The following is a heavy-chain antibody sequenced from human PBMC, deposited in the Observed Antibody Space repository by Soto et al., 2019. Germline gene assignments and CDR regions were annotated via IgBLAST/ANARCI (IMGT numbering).Heavy chain of an antibody. CDR3: ARVKRYTNDY. D-gene: IGHD2-2*02. Sequence: QVQLVQSGAEVKKPGASVKVSCKASGYTFSNYDINWVRQAPGQGLEWMGWMSPNSGRTGYAQKFQGRVTMTRNTSSSRAYMELSSLSSEDTAVYYCARVKRYTNDYWGQGTLVTVSS. CDR2: MSPNSGRT. CDR1: GYTFSNYD. J-gene: IGHJ4*02. V-gene: IGHV1-8*01.